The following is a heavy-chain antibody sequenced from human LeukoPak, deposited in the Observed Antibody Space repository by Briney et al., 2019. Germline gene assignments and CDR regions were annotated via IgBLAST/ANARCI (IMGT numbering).Heavy chain of an antibody. V-gene: IGHV4-61*02. J-gene: IGHJ4*02. CDR1: GGSISSGSYY. CDR3: ARTRILRLWSYFDY. CDR2: IYTSGST. Sequence: NPSETLSLTCTVSGGSISSGSYYWSWIRQPAGKGLEWIGRIYTSGSTNYNPSLKSRVTISVDTSKNQFSLKLSSVTAADTAVYYCARTRILRLWSYFDYWGQGTLVTASS. D-gene: IGHD5-18*01.